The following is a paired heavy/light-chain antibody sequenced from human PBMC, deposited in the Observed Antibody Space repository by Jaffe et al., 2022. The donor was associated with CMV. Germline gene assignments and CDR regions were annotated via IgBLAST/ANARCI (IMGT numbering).Heavy chain of an antibody. J-gene: IGHJ4*02. V-gene: IGHV4-39*01. CDR1: GGSISSSNYY. CDR3: ARTFGDAHHFDY. Sequence: QLQLQESGPGLVKPSETLSLTCTVSGGSISSSNYYWGWIRQPPGKGLEWIGNIYYSGNTYYNPSLKSRVTISADTSKNQFSLKVSSVTAADTAVYYCARTFGDAHHFDYWGQGTLVTVSS. CDR2: IYYSGNT. D-gene: IGHD2-21*02.
Light chain of an antibody. V-gene: IGKV1-39*01. Sequence: DIQMTQSPSSLSASVGDRVTITCRASQSITGYLNWYQQKLGKAPKLLISGASGLQSGVPSRVSGSGSGADFTLTISSLQPEDFATYYCQQSYSSPLTFGPGTKVDI. CDR3: QQSYSSPLT. J-gene: IGKJ3*01. CDR2: GAS. CDR1: QSITGY.